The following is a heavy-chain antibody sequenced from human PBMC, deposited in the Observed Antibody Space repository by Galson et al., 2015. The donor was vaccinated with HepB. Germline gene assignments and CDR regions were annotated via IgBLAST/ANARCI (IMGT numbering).Heavy chain of an antibody. Sequence: SLRLSCAASGFTFSSYAMHWVRQAPGKGLEWVAVISDDGSNKYYADSVKGRFTISRDNSKNTLYLQMNSLRAEDTAVYYCARGISSYCSSTSCLVGVDYWGQGTLVTVSS. J-gene: IGHJ4*02. CDR1: GFTFSSYA. CDR3: ARGISSYCSSTSCLVGVDY. V-gene: IGHV3-30-3*01. D-gene: IGHD2-2*01. CDR2: ISDDGSNK.